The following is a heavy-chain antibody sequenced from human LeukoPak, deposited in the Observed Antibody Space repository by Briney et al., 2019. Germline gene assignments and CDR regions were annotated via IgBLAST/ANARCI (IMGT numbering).Heavy chain of an antibody. V-gene: IGHV3-7*03. Sequence: PGGSLRLSCAASGSSFSNYWMSWVRQVPGKGLEWVANIKQDGSEKYYVDSVKGRFTISRDNAKNSLYLQMNSLRAEDTAIYYCARDKIVGATNFDYWGQGTLVTVSS. CDR2: IKQDGSEK. D-gene: IGHD1-26*01. CDR3: ARDKIVGATNFDY. CDR1: GSSFSNYW. J-gene: IGHJ4*02.